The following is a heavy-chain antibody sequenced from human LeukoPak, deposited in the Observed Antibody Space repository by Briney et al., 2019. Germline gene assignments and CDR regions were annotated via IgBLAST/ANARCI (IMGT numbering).Heavy chain of an antibody. CDR2: IIPIFGTA. CDR1: GGTFSSYA. V-gene: IGHV1-69*01. D-gene: IGHD3-3*01. Sequence: SVEVSCKASGGTFSSYAISWVRQAPGQGLEWMGGIIPIFGTANYAQKFQGRVTITADESTSTAYMELSSLRSEDTAVYYCARDFRDDDFWSGYYRGYYYHYMDVWGKGTTVTVSS. CDR3: ARDFRDDDFWSGYYRGYYYHYMDV. J-gene: IGHJ6*03.